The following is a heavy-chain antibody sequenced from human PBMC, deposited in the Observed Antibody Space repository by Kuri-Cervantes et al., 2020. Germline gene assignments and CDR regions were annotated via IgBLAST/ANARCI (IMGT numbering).Heavy chain of an antibody. CDR2: VFPNENT. V-gene: IGHV4-4*07. Sequence: SETLSLTCIVSGGSISSYYWSWIRQPAGKGLEWIGRVFPNENTNYNPSLKSRVTMSVDTSKNQFSLKLSSVTAADTAVYYCARHHLVVVPAAIPRYYGMDVWGQGTTVTVSS. D-gene: IGHD2-2*02. CDR1: GGSISSYY. J-gene: IGHJ6*02. CDR3: ARHHLVVVPAAIPRYYGMDV.